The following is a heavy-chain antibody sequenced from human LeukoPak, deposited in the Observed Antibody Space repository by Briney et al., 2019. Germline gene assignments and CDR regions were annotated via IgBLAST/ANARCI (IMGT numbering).Heavy chain of an antibody. D-gene: IGHD6-13*01. CDR3: ARDRVYAAAGYFDY. Sequence: ASVKVSCKASGYTFTCYYMHWVRQAPGQGLEWMGWINPNSGGTNYAQKFQGRVTMTRDTSISTAYMELSRLRSDDTAVYYCARDRVYAAAGYFDYWGQGTLVTVSS. CDR2: INPNSGGT. V-gene: IGHV1-2*02. J-gene: IGHJ4*02. CDR1: GYTFTCYY.